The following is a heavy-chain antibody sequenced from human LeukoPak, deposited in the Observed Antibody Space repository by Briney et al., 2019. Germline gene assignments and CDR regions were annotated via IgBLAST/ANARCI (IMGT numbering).Heavy chain of an antibody. D-gene: IGHD2-8*01. CDR2: IGGSGDGT. CDR1: GFTFSSYA. Sequence: GGSLRLSCAASGFTFSSYAMSWVRQAPGKGLEWVSAIGGSGDGTYYADSVKGRFTISRDNSKNTLYLQMNSLRAEDTAVYYCARDRVFYFDYWGQGTLVTVSS. J-gene: IGHJ4*02. V-gene: IGHV3-23*01. CDR3: ARDRVFYFDY.